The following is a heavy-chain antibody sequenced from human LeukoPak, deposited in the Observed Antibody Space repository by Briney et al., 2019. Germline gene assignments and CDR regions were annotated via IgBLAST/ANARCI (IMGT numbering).Heavy chain of an antibody. CDR2: ISAYNGNT. D-gene: IGHD3-22*01. CDR1: GYTFTSYG. CDR3: ATFYHYDSSAYPNYFDS. Sequence: ASVKVSCKASGYTFTSYGITWVRQAPGQGLEWMGWISAYNGNTEYALKLQGRVTMTTDTSTNTAYMELRSLRSGDTAVYYCATFYHYDSSAYPNYFDSWGQGTLVTVSS. V-gene: IGHV1-18*01. J-gene: IGHJ4*02.